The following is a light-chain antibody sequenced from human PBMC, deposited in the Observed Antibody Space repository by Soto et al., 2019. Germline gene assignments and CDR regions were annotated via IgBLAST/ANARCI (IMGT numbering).Light chain of an antibody. V-gene: IGKV1-33*01. CDR3: QQYDNLPPT. CDR2: DAS. J-gene: IGKJ4*01. Sequence: DIQMTQSPSSLSASVGDRVTITCQASQDINNYLNWYQQKPGKAPKLLINDASNLHTGVPSRFCGNGSGTDFTLTISSLQTEDIATYHCQQYDNLPPTFGGGTKVEIK. CDR1: QDINNY.